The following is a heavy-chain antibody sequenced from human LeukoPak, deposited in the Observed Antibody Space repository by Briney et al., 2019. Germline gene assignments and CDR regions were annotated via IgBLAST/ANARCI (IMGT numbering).Heavy chain of an antibody. Sequence: SGPTLVKPTQTLTLTCTFSGFSLSTSGARVGWIRQPRGKALEELSLIYWNDDKRYSPPLKRSLTITKDTSKNPVVPTITNLDPVDTATYYCAHRLAATPAFDYWGQGTLVTVSS. D-gene: IGHD6-13*01. CDR2: IYWNDDK. CDR1: GFSLSTSGAR. J-gene: IGHJ4*02. V-gene: IGHV2-5*01. CDR3: AHRLAATPAFDY.